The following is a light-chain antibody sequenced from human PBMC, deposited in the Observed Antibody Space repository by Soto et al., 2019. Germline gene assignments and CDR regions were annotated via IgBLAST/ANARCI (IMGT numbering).Light chain of an antibody. J-gene: IGLJ3*02. V-gene: IGLV1-47*01. CDR2: RNN. CDR1: SSNIGSNY. CDR3: AAWDDSLSGWV. Sequence: QAVVTQPPSASGTPGQRVSISCSGSSSNIGSNYVFWYQQLPGTAPKLLIYRNNQRPSGVPDGFSGSKSGTSASLAVSGLRSEDEADYYCAAWDDSLSGWVFGGGTKLTVL.